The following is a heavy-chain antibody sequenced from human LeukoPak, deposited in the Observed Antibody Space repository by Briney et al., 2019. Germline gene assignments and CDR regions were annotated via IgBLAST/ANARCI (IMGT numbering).Heavy chain of an antibody. CDR3: AFFVREPQN. D-gene: IGHD3-10*02. V-gene: IGHV3-7*01. Sequence: PGGSLRLSCAASTVIFRKYWMGWARQAPGKGLEWVANIAHDGSVKWYVDSVKGRFIISRDNARDSLYLQMNGLRVEDTAIYYCAFFVREPQNWGQGNLVTVSS. J-gene: IGHJ1*01. CDR1: TVIFRKYW. CDR2: IAHDGSVK.